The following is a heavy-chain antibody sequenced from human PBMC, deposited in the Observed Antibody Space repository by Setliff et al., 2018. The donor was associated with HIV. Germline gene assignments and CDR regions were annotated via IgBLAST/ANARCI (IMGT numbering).Heavy chain of an antibody. CDR1: GYTFTNYD. D-gene: IGHD3-22*01. Sequence: GASVKVSCKASGYTFTNYDINWVRQVPGQGLEWMGRMNPDSGLTDYAPKLQGRVIMTRNTSITTAYMQVTRLRSDDTAVYYCATPMFPNYHDNSVLIDWGQGTPVTVSS. CDR2: MNPDSGLT. J-gene: IGHJ1*01. CDR3: ATPMFPNYHDNSVLID. V-gene: IGHV1-8*01.